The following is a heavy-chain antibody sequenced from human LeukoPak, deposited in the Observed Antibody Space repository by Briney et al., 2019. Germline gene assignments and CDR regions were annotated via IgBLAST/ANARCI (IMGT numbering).Heavy chain of an antibody. CDR2: IYYSGST. CDR1: GGSISSDSYY. Sequence: SETLSLTCTVSGGSISSDSYYWGWIRQSPGKGLEWIGYIYYSGSTNYNPSLKSRVTISVDTSKNQFSLKLSSVTAADTAVYYCARRSLGGAFDIWGQGTMVTVSS. V-gene: IGHV4-61*01. CDR3: ARRSLGGAFDI. J-gene: IGHJ3*02. D-gene: IGHD3-16*01.